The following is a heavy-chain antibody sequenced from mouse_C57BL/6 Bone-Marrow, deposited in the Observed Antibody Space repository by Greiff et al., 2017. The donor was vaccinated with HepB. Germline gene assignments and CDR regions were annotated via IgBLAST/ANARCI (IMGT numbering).Heavy chain of an antibody. CDR3: ARPSYYYGSSYFDY. V-gene: IGHV1-50*01. J-gene: IGHJ2*01. CDR2: IDPSDSYT. D-gene: IGHD1-1*01. Sequence: QVQLQQPGAELVKPGASVKLSCKASGYTFTSYWMQWVKQRPGQGLEWIGEIDPSDSYTNYNQKFKGKATLTVDTSSSTAYMQLSSLTSEDSAVYYCARPSYYYGSSYFDYWGQGTTLTVSS. CDR1: GYTFTSYW.